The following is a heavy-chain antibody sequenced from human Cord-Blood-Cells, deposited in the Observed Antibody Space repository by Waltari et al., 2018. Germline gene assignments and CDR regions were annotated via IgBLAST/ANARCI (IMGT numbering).Heavy chain of an antibody. CDR1: GGSISSYY. D-gene: IGHD1-7*01. CDR2: IYYSGST. Sequence: QVQLQASGPGLVKPSATLSLPCTVSGGSISSYYWSWIRQPPGKGLEWIGYIYYSGSTNYNPSLKSRVTISVDTSKNQFSLKLSSVTAADTAVYYCARAITGTTFDYWGQGTLVTVSS. V-gene: IGHV4-59*01. J-gene: IGHJ4*02. CDR3: ARAITGTTFDY.